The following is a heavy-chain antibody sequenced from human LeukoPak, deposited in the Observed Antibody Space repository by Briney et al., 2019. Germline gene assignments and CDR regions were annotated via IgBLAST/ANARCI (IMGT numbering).Heavy chain of an antibody. CDR3: ARDLSGLRLGELSFGAFDI. D-gene: IGHD3-16*02. Sequence: GGSLRLSCAASRFTFSRCWMNWVRQAPGKGLEWVANIKQDGSEKYCVDSVKGRFTISRDNAKNSLYLQMNSLRAEDTAVYYCARDLSGLRLGELSFGAFDIWGQGTMVTVSS. CDR2: IKQDGSEK. CDR1: RFTFSRCW. V-gene: IGHV3-7*01. J-gene: IGHJ3*02.